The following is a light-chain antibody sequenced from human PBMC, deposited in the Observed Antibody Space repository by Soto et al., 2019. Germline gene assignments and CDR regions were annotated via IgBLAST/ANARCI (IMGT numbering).Light chain of an antibody. CDR1: QTVSSN. CDR3: QQYGSTWMYT. J-gene: IGKJ2*01. V-gene: IGKV3-20*01. CDR2: GAS. Sequence: EIVLTQSPGTLSWSPGERATLSCRASQTVSSNIAWYQQKPGQAPRLLIYGASTRATGIPDRFSGSGSGTDFTLTISRLEPEYFALYYCQQYGSTWMYTFGQGTRLEMK.